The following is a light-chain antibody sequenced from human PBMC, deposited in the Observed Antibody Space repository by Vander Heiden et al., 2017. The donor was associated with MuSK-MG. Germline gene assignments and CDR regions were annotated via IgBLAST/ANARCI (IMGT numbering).Light chain of an antibody. Sequence: NFMLTQPHSVSESPGKTVTIPCTRSSGSIASNYVQWYQQRPGSSPTTVTYEDNQRPSGVPDRFSGSIDSSSNSASLTISGLKTEDEADYYCQSYDSSNHRVFGGGTKLTVL. CDR2: EDN. CDR3: QSYDSSNHRV. CDR1: SGSIASNY. V-gene: IGLV6-57*01. J-gene: IGLJ3*02.